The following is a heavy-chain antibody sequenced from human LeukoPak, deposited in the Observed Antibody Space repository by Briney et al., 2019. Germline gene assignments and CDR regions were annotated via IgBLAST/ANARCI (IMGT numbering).Heavy chain of an antibody. V-gene: IGHV4-4*07. J-gene: IGHJ4*02. CDR1: GGSANSYY. CDR3: ARVTGYVMEDYFDY. D-gene: IGHD6-13*01. CDR2: IYDGGST. Sequence: SETLSLTCTVSGGSANSYYLSWIRQPAGKTLEWIGRIYDGGSTNYNPSLKRRVTMSVDTSKNQISLKLKSVTAADTAVYYCARVTGYVMEDYFDYWGQGTLVTVSS.